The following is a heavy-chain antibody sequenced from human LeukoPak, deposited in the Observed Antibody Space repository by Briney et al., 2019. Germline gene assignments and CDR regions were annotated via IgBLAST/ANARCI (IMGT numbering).Heavy chain of an antibody. J-gene: IGHJ2*01. D-gene: IGHD2-15*01. CDR2: IGRDGSER. CDR3: ATPKQHGSSGPRWYHDL. Sequence: GGSLRLSCIASGFTFSSYSMTWVRQAPGKGLEWLANIGRDGSERHYVDSVKGRFTISRDNARNSLYLQMNSLRAEDTAVYYCATPKQHGSSGPRWYHDLWGRGTMVTVSP. CDR1: GFTFSSYS. V-gene: IGHV3-7*01.